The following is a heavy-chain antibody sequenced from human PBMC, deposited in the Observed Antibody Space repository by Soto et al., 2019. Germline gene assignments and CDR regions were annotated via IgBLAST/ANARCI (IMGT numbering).Heavy chain of an antibody. V-gene: IGHV3-7*02. Sequence: GRSLRLCCATSGFSFGSYWMPWIRQAPGKGLEWVANIKEDGSEKNYVDSVKGRFTISRDNAKNALYVQMNSLRAEDTAVYYCARPTYYYDSSGPPAYWGQGTLVTVSS. J-gene: IGHJ4*02. CDR1: GFSFGSYW. CDR3: ARPTYYYDSSGPPAY. CDR2: IKEDGSEK. D-gene: IGHD3-22*01.